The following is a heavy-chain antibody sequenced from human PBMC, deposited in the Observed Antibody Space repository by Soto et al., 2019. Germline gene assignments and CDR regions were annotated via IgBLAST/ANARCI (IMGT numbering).Heavy chain of an antibody. Sequence: HPGGSLRLSCAASGFTFSSYGMHWVRQAPGKGLEWVAVIWYDGSNKYYADSVKGRFTISRDNSKNTLYLQMNSLRAEDTAVYYCARVPIWSGYYYLDYWGQGTLVTVSS. CDR1: GFTFSSYG. D-gene: IGHD3-3*01. V-gene: IGHV3-33*01. CDR3: ARVPIWSGYYYLDY. J-gene: IGHJ4*02. CDR2: IWYDGSNK.